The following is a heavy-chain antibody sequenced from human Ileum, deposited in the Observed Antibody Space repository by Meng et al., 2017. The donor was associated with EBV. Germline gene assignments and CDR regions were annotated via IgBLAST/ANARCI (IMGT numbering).Heavy chain of an antibody. J-gene: IGHJ4*02. Sequence: QVQLQGSGPGLVKPSGTRSLTCGVSGDSIISTDTWWSWVRQPPGKGLEWIGEIFHAGNTNYNPSLKSQVTMSVDTSKNQFSLNLSSVTAADSAVYYCARGSHYTWDVWGQGTLVTVSS. V-gene: IGHV4-4*02. D-gene: IGHD3-16*01. CDR1: GDSIISTDTW. CDR3: ARGSHYTWDV. CDR2: IFHAGNT.